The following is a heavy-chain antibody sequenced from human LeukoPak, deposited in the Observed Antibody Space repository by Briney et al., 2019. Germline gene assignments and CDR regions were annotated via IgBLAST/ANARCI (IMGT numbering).Heavy chain of an antibody. CDR1: GGSISSSSYY. CDR3: ARHKSSRGYDYLAAVPY. Sequence: SETLSLTCTVSGGSISSSSYYWGWIRQPPGKGLERIGSIYYSGSTYYNPSLKSRVTISVDTSKNQFSLKLSSVTAADTAVYYCARHKSSRGYDYLAAVPYWGQGTLVTVSS. CDR2: IYYSGST. D-gene: IGHD5-12*01. V-gene: IGHV4-39*01. J-gene: IGHJ4*02.